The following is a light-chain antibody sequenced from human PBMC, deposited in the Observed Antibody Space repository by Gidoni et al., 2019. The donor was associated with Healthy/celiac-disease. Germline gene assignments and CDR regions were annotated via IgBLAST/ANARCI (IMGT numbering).Light chain of an antibody. V-gene: IGLV3-19*01. Sequence: SSELTQDSAVSVALVQTVRITCQGDSLRSYYASWYQQKPGQAPVLVIYGKNNRPSGIPDRFSGSSSGNTASLTITGAQAEDEADYYCNSRDSSGNPHVVFGGGTKLTVL. CDR1: SLRSYY. J-gene: IGLJ2*01. CDR3: NSRDSSGNPHVV. CDR2: GKN.